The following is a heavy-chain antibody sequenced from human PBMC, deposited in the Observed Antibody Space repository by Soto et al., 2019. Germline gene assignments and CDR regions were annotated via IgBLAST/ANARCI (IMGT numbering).Heavy chain of an antibody. D-gene: IGHD3-3*01. CDR2: INPSGGST. CDR3: ARDGRGRDFRSGYHHRWFDP. Sequence: GASVKVSCKASGYTFTSYYMHWVRQAPGQGLEWMGIINPSGGSTSYAQKFQGRVTMTRDTSTSTVYMELSSLRSEDTAVYYCARDGRGRDFRSGYHHRWFDPWGQGTLVTVSS. V-gene: IGHV1-46*01. CDR1: GYTFTSYY. J-gene: IGHJ5*02.